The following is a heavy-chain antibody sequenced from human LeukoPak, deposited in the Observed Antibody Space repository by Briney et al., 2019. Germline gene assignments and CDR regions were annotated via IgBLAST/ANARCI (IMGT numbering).Heavy chain of an antibody. V-gene: IGHV3-23*01. D-gene: IGHD2-2*01. CDR2: ISGSGGST. CDR3: AKGGLVVGYYYYGMDV. CDR1: GFTFSSYA. J-gene: IGHJ6*02. Sequence: GGSLRLSCAASGFTFSSYAMSWVRQAPGKGLEWVSAISGSGGSTYYADSVKGRFTISRGNSKNTLYLQMNSLRAEDTAVYYCAKGGLVVGYYYYGMDVWGQGTTVTVSS.